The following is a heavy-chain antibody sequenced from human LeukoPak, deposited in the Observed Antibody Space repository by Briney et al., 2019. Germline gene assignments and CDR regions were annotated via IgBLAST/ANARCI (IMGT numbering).Heavy chain of an antibody. Sequence: GGSLRLSCVVSGITLSNYGMSWVRQAPGKGLEWVSGISERGGSTNYADSVKGRFIISRDTSKNTVYLQMNSLRVEDTAVYFCAKRGIVIRAVIIIGFHKEAYYFDYWGQGTLVTVSS. D-gene: IGHD3-10*01. CDR2: ISERGGST. CDR1: GITLSNYG. J-gene: IGHJ4*02. CDR3: AKRGIVIRAVIIIGFHKEAYYFDY. V-gene: IGHV3-23*01.